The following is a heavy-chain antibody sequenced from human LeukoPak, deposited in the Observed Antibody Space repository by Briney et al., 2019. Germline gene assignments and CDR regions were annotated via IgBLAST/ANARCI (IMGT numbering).Heavy chain of an antibody. V-gene: IGHV4-59*08. CDR1: GGSISSYY. J-gene: IGHJ4*02. D-gene: IGHD2-21*02. Sequence: ASETLSLTCTVSGGSISSYYWSWIRQPPGKGLVWFGYIYYSGSTNYNPSLKSRVTISVDTSKNQFSLKLSSVTAADTAVYYCARRAYCGGDCSLYYFDYWGQGTLVTVSS. CDR2: IYYSGST. CDR3: ARRAYCGGDCSLYYFDY.